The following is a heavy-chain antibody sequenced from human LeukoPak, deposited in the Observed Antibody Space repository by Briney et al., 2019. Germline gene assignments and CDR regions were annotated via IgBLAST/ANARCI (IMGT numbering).Heavy chain of an antibody. J-gene: IGHJ6*02. CDR2: ISAYNGNT. V-gene: IGHV1-18*01. D-gene: IGHD6-19*01. CDR1: GYTFTSYG. CDR3: AREIAVAGDYYYYGMDV. Sequence: ASVKVSCKASGYTFTSYGISWVRQAPGQGLEWMGWISAYNGNTNYAQKLQGRVTITADESTSTAYMELSSLRSEDTAVYYCAREIAVAGDYYYYGMDVWGQGTTVTVSS.